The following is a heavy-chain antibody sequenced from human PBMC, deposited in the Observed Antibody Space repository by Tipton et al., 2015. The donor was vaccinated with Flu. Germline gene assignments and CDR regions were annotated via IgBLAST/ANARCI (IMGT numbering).Heavy chain of an antibody. CDR2: IYTSEST. J-gene: IGHJ5*01. CDR1: GGSISSVSHY. V-gene: IGHV4-61*02. D-gene: IGHD4-11*01. Sequence: TLSLTCTVSGGSISSVSHYWSWIRQPAGKALEWIGRIYTSESTNYNPSLKSRVTMSVDSSKNQFSLRLSSVTAADTAVYYCARRDYSNYVSEPKSWFDSWGQGTLVTVSS. CDR3: ARRDYSNYVSEPKSWFDS.